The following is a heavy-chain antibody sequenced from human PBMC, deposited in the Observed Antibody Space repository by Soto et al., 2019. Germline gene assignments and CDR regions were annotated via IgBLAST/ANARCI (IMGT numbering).Heavy chain of an antibody. CDR1: GYTFGSYG. Sequence: QVQLVQSGAEVKKPGAAVKVSCKASGYTFGSYGINWVRQAPGQGLEWMGWISEYDGDTKYEQKFQGRVTMTTDTSTGTAYMDLRSLRSDDTAVYYCARGTSSSSLFGSLEMWGQGTMVTVSS. J-gene: IGHJ3*02. CDR2: ISEYDGDT. D-gene: IGHD6-6*01. V-gene: IGHV1-18*01. CDR3: ARGTSSSSLFGSLEM.